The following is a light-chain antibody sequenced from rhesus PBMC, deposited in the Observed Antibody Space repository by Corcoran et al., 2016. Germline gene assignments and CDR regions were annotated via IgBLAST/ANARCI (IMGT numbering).Light chain of an antibody. Sequence: DIQMTQSPSSLSASVGDTVTITCRASQSISSWLAWYQQKPGKAPKPLIYKASSLQSGGPSRFSGSGSGTDFTLTISSLQSEDFATYYCQQYSSSPLTFGGGTKVELK. CDR1: QSISSW. V-gene: IGKV1-22*01. CDR3: QQYSSSPLT. J-gene: IGKJ4*01. CDR2: KAS.